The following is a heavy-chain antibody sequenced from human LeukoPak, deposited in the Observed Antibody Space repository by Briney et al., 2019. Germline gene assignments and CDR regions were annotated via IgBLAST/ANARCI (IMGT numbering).Heavy chain of an antibody. CDR3: ARATRVWGSGSYLFDY. CDR2: ISSSGSTI. J-gene: IGHJ4*02. Sequence: PGVSLRLSCAASRFTFSDYYMSWLPQAPGKGLEGVSYISSSGSTIYYADPVKGRFTISRDNAKNSLYLQMNSLRAGDTAVYYCARATRVWGSGSYLFDYWGQGTLVTVSS. CDR1: RFTFSDYY. V-gene: IGHV3-11*01. D-gene: IGHD1-26*01.